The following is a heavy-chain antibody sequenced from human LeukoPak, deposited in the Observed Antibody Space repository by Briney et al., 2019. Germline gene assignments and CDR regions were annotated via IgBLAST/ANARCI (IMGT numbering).Heavy chain of an antibody. J-gene: IGHJ4*02. CDR2: INPGGSSI. CDR3: AKDLSGNPDY. CDR1: GFTFSSYW. Sequence: GGSLRLSCAASGFTFSSYWMHWVRQVPGKGLVWVARINPGGSSITYADSVKGRFTISRDNSKNTLYLQMNSLRAEDTAVYYCAKDLSGNPDYWGQGTLVTVSS. D-gene: IGHD4-23*01. V-gene: IGHV3-74*01.